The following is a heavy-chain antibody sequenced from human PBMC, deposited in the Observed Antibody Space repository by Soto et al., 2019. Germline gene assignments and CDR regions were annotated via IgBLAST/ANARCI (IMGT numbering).Heavy chain of an antibody. D-gene: IGHD3-3*01. V-gene: IGHV1-69*01. CDR3: ARDQKSQLLGFLDADYYGMDV. CDR1: GGTFSSYA. J-gene: IGHJ6*02. CDR2: IIPIFGTA. Sequence: QVQLVQSGAEVKKPGSSVKVSCKASGGTFSSYAISWVRQAPGQGLEWMGGIIPIFGTANYAQKFQGRVTITADESTSTAYMELSSLRSDDTAVYYCARDQKSQLLGFLDADYYGMDVWGQGTTVTVSS.